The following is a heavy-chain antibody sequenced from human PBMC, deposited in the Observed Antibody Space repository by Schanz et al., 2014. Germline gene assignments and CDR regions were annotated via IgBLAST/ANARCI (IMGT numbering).Heavy chain of an antibody. V-gene: IGHV4-30-4*07. J-gene: IGHJ4*03. CDR1: GGSISSGGHS. CDR2: MSNSGNT. Sequence: QVQLQESGPGLVKPSQTLSLTCAVSGGSISSGGHSWSWIRQPPGMGLEWIGYMSNSGNTYYNPSLKSRVTISVDTSKNQFSLMLGSVTAADTAVYYCARAAGPVDYWGQGTTVTVSS. CDR3: ARAAGPVDY. D-gene: IGHD6-13*01.